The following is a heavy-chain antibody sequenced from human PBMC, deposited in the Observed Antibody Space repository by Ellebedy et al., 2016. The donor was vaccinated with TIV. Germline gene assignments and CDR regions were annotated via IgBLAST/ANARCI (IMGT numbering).Heavy chain of an antibody. CDR3: ARAGGRHSTGSGFY. J-gene: IGHJ4*02. D-gene: IGHD2-2*01. CDR2: IKEDRSEA. V-gene: IGHV3-7*03. Sequence: PGGSLRLSCAASGFTFSGYWMSWVRQAPGKGLEWVANIKEDRSEAYYVDSVKGRFTISRDNAKNSLYLQMSNLKAEDTDVFYCARAGGRHSTGSGFYWGQGTRVTVST. CDR1: GFTFSGYW.